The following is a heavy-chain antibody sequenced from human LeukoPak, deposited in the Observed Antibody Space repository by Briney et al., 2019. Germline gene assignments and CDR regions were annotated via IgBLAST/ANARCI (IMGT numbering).Heavy chain of an antibody. CDR1: GASISRYY. Sequence: SETLSLTCTASGASISRYYGNWLRQPPGEGLEGIGNVYNSGSTNYNPSLKSPVTTSLVASKNPFSLKLTSVTPADTAVYYCARGSSYTSTSSFFDYWGQGTLVTISS. J-gene: IGHJ4*02. D-gene: IGHD6-13*01. CDR3: ARGSSYTSTSSFFDY. V-gene: IGHV4-59*01. CDR2: VYNSGST.